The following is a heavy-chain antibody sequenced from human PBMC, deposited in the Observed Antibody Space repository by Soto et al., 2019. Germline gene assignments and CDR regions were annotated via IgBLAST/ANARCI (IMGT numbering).Heavy chain of an antibody. CDR3: ARGDSGGSIIGSAFDV. V-gene: IGHV1-3*01. D-gene: IGHD1-26*01. J-gene: IGHJ3*01. CDR2: INAGNGNT. Sequence: GASVKVPCKASGYTFTSYAMDWLRQAPGPRLEWMGWINAGNGNTKYSQKFQGRVTITRDTSATTAYMELSSLRSEDTAVYYCARGDSGGSIIGSAFDVWGQGTLVTVSS. CDR1: GYTFTSYA.